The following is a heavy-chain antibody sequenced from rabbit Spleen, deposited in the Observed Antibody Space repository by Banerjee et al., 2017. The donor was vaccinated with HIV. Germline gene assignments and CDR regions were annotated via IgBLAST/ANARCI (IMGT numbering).Heavy chain of an antibody. CDR2: IYPITETT. V-gene: IGHV1S45*01. Sequence: QEQLVESGGGLVKPEGSLKLSCTASGFSFSVNYWMNWVRQAPGKGLEWIGIIYPITETTYYANWVNGRFTISSDNAQNTVDLHMNSLTAADTATYFCAREEGLYSSAWGAEYFNLWGPGTLVTVS. CDR1: GFSFSVNYW. D-gene: IGHD4-1*01. J-gene: IGHJ4*01. CDR3: AREEGLYSSAWGAEYFNL.